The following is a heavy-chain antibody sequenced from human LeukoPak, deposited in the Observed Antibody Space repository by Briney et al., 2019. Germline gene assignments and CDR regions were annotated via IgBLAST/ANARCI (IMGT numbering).Heavy chain of an antibody. V-gene: IGHV3-66*01. CDR2: FHSGHST. Sequence: GGSLRLSCTVSGFTVSTNYMGWVRQAPGKGLEWVSVFHSGHSTYYADSVKGRFTISTDNSKNTLSLQMNSLRAEDTAVYYCAGYCSGGSCLLGHWGQGTLVTVSS. CDR1: GFTVSTNY. CDR3: AGYCSGGSCLLGH. J-gene: IGHJ1*01. D-gene: IGHD2-15*01.